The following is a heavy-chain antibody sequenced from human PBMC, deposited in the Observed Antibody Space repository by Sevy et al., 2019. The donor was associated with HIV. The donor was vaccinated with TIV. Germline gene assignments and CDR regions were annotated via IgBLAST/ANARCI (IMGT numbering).Heavy chain of an antibody. D-gene: IGHD5-12*01. CDR1: GGSISSSSYY. V-gene: IGHV4-39*01. J-gene: IGHJ4*02. CDR3: ASHSGYDQGDFDY. CDR2: IYYSGST. Sequence: SETLSLTCTVSGGSISSSSYYWGWIRQPPGKGLEWIGSIYYSGSTYYNPSLKSRVTISVDTSKNHFSLKLSSVTAADTAVYYCASHSGYDQGDFDYWGQGTLVTVSS.